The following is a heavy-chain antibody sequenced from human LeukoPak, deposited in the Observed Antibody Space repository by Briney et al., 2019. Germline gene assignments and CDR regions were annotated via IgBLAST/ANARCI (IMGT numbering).Heavy chain of an antibody. V-gene: IGHV1-3*01. Sequence: ASVKVSFKASGYTFTSYGISWVRQAPGQGLEWMGWINAGNGNTKYSQKFQGRVTITRDTSASTAYMELSSLRSEDTAVYYCARDDYYDSSGGGVFDYWGQGTLVTVSS. CDR2: INAGNGNT. CDR3: ARDDYYDSSGGGVFDY. CDR1: GYTFTSYG. D-gene: IGHD3-22*01. J-gene: IGHJ4*02.